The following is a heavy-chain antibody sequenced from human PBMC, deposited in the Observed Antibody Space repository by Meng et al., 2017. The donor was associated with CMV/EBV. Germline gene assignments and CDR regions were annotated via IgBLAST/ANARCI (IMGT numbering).Heavy chain of an antibody. CDR1: GFTFSSYW. J-gene: IGHJ5*02. D-gene: IGHD2-15*01. Sequence: GESLKISCAASGFTFSSYWMSWVRQAPGKGLEWVANIKQDGSEKYYADSVKGRFTISRDNAKNSLYLQMNSLRAEDTAVYYCARDLGYCSGGSCSPRRSWFDPWGQGTLVTVSS. V-gene: IGHV3-7*01. CDR3: ARDLGYCSGGSCSPRRSWFDP. CDR2: IKQDGSEK.